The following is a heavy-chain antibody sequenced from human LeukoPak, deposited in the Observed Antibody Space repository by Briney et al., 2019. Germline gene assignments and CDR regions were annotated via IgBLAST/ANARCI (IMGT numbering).Heavy chain of an antibody. V-gene: IGHV3-53*01. Sequence: PRGSLRLSCAASGFTLSNYGMHWVRQTPGKGREWVSIIYAGGTTYYADSVKGRFTIYRDNYKNTLYLQMNSLRADDTAVYYCAGRAEDFQHWGQGTLVTVSS. CDR2: IYAGGTT. CDR3: AGRAEDFQH. J-gene: IGHJ1*01. CDR1: GFTLSNYG.